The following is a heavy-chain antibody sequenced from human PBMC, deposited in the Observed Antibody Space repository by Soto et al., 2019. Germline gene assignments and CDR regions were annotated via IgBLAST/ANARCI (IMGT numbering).Heavy chain of an antibody. D-gene: IGHD1-26*01. J-gene: IGHJ6*02. CDR3: ARHGRGFSRYYYYGVDV. V-gene: IGHV4-39*01. Sequence: SETLSLTXTVSGGSISSSGYYWGWIRQPPGKGLEWIGSMYDSGSTYYNPSLKSPSLKSRVTISVDTSKSQFFLKLISVTAADTAMYCCARHGRGFSRYYYYGVDVWGQGTTVTVSS. CDR2: MYDSGST. CDR1: GGSISSSGYY.